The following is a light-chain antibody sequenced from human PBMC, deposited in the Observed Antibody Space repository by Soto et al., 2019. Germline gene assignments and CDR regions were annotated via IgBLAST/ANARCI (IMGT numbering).Light chain of an antibody. CDR3: CSYSGSYV. Sequence: QSALTQPASVSGSPGQSITISCTGTSTDVTIHNLVSWYQQHPGKAPKLLIFEVNKRPSGVSSRFSGSKSGNTASLTISGLPAVDEADYYCCSYSGSYVFGSGTKLTVL. J-gene: IGLJ1*01. CDR2: EVN. CDR1: STDVTIHNL. V-gene: IGLV2-23*02.